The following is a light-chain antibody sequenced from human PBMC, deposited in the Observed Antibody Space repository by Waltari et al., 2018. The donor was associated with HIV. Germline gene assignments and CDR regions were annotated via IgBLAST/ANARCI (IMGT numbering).Light chain of an antibody. CDR2: STS. CDR3: LLYDGRAYV. V-gene: IGLV7-43*01. Sequence: QTVVTQEPSLTVSPGGTVTLTCASSTGAVTSGFYANWFQQKPGQAPRALIYSTSIRHSWTPARISGSLRGGKAALTLSGWQPEDEAEYFCLLYDGRAYVFGTGTKVTVL. J-gene: IGLJ1*01. CDR1: TGAVTSGFY.